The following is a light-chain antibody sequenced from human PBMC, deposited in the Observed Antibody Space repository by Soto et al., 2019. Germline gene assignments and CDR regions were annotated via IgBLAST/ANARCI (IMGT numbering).Light chain of an antibody. CDR2: AAS. CDR3: QRYHSALLT. CDR1: QDIRNY. Sequence: DIPMTQSPSSLSASVGDRVTMTCRASQDIRNYVAWYQQKPGEVPKLLIYAASTLHSGVPARFSGGGFGTDFTLTISSLRPEDVATYYCQRYHSALLTFGPGTKVDLK. J-gene: IGKJ3*01. V-gene: IGKV1-27*01.